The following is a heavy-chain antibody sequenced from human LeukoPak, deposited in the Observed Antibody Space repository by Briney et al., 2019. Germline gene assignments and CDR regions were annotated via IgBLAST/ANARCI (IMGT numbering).Heavy chain of an antibody. V-gene: IGHV4-4*07. CDR2: IYTSGST. D-gene: IGHD3-16*01. Sequence: PSETLSLTCTVSGGSISSYYWSWIRQPAGKGLEWIGRIYTSGSTNYNPSLKSRVTISEDTSKNQFSLKLSSVTAADTAVYYCARDAYLRWFDPWGQGTLVTVSS. CDR3: ARDAYLRWFDP. CDR1: GGSISSYY. J-gene: IGHJ5*02.